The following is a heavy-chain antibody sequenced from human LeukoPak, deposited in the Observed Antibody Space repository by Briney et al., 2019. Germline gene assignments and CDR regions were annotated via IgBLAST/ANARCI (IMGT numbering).Heavy chain of an antibody. CDR3: ARDRIRLAARPLDY. V-gene: IGHV4-39*07. CDR1: GGSISSSSYY. D-gene: IGHD6-6*01. J-gene: IGHJ4*02. CDR2: INHSGST. Sequence: PSETLSLTCTVSGGSISSSSYYWSWIRQPPGKGLEWIGEINHSGSTNYNPSLKGRVTISVDTSKNQFSLKLSSVTAADTAVYYCARDRIRLAARPLDYWGQGTLVTVSS.